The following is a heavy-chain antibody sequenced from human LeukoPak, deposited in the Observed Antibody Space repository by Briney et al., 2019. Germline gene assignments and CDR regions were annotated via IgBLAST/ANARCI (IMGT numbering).Heavy chain of an antibody. J-gene: IGHJ4*02. CDR3: ATDLG. Sequence: PGGSLRLSCAASGFTFTSYWMHWVRQPPGKGLVWVSRVEHDVSRTAYADSVTGRFTISRDNARNMVYLQMNSLRAEDTAVYYCATDLGWGQGTLVTVSS. D-gene: IGHD4-17*01. CDR1: GFTFTSYW. V-gene: IGHV3-74*01. CDR2: VEHDVSRT.